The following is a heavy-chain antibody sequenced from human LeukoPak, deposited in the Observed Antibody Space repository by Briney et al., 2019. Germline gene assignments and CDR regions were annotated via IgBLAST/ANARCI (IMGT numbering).Heavy chain of an antibody. CDR2: IRYDENNR. J-gene: IGHJ4*02. Sequence: SGGSLRLSCAASGFTFSSYGMHWVRQAPGKGLEWVSFIRYDENNRYYADSVKGRFTISRDNAKNSLYLQMNSLRDEDTAVYYCSRVDYWGQGTLVTVSS. CDR3: SRVDY. V-gene: IGHV3-30*02. CDR1: GFTFSSYG.